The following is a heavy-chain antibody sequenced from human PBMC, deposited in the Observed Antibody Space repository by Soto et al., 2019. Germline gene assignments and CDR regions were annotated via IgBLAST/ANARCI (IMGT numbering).Heavy chain of an antibody. CDR1: GFPFGENA. Sequence: GGSLILSCAASGFPFGENAMSWVRQAPGKGLEWVSGISDSGATTYYADSVRGRFTISRDNSKNTLYLQMKSLRAEDSASYYCAKEDNSSGTLDDWGQGALVTVSS. CDR2: ISDSGATT. CDR3: AKEDNSSGTLDD. D-gene: IGHD6-19*01. V-gene: IGHV3-23*01. J-gene: IGHJ4*02.